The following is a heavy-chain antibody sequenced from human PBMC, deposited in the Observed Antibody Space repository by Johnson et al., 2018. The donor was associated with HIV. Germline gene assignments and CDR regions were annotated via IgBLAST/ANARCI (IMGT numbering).Heavy chain of an antibody. CDR1: VFTFSMYA. Sequence: QVQLVESGGGLVQPGGSLRLSCAASVFTFSMYAMHWVRQAPGPGLAWEAAISYDGSNTYYAVSVKGRFTISSDNSKNTLYLQMNSLRDEDTALYYCAKDRSGGALGAFDIWGHGTMVTVSS. D-gene: IGHD2-15*01. CDR2: ISYDGSNT. J-gene: IGHJ3*02. CDR3: AKDRSGGALGAFDI. V-gene: IGHV3-30*18.